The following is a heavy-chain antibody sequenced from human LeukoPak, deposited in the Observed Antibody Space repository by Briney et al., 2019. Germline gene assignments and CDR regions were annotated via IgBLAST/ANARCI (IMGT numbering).Heavy chain of an antibody. Sequence: GGSLRLSCAASGFTFSSYDMHWVRQATGKGLEWVSAIGTAGDTYYPGSVKGRFTISRENAKNSLYLQMNSLRAGDTAVYYCARGAYYYDSSGYLPYYFDYWGQGTLVTVSS. CDR2: IGTAGDT. J-gene: IGHJ4*02. CDR3: ARGAYYYDSSGYLPYYFDY. D-gene: IGHD3-22*01. V-gene: IGHV3-13*01. CDR1: GFTFSSYD.